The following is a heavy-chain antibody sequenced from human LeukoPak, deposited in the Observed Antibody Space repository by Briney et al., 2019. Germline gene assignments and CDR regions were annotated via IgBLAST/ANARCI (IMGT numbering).Heavy chain of an antibody. CDR1: GYTFTGYY. J-gene: IGHJ4*02. D-gene: IGHD4-17*01. V-gene: IGHV1-2*02. CDR3: ARDAAYGDYFHFDY. Sequence: ASVKVSCKASGYTFTGYYMHWVRQAPGQGLEWMGWINPNSGGTNYAQKLQGRVTMTTDTSTSTAYMELRSLRSDDTAVYYCARDAAYGDYFHFDYWGQGTLVTVSS. CDR2: INPNSGGT.